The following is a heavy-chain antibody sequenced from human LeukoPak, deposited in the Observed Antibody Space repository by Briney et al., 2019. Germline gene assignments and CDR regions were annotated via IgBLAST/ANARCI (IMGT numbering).Heavy chain of an antibody. J-gene: IGHJ4*02. D-gene: IGHD2-15*01. CDR3: ASAARYGSGGSCYRAVGY. CDR2: ISAYNGNT. Sequence: ASVKVSCKASGYTFTSYGISWVRQAPGQGLEWMGWISAYNGNTNYAQKLQGTVTMTTDTSTSTAYMELRSLRSDDTAVYYCASAARYGSGGSCYRAVGYWGQGCLVTVSS. CDR1: GYTFTSYG. V-gene: IGHV1-18*01.